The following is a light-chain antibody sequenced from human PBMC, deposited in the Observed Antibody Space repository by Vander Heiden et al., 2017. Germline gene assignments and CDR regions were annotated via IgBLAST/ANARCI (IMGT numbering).Light chain of an antibody. CDR3: QQSYSTPWT. CDR1: QTVSKY. Sequence: DILMTQSPSSLPASVGDRVTITCRASQTVSKYLNWYQQKPGKAPKLLMYVTSSLPGGVPSRFRGSGSGTDFTLTISSLQPEDFATYYCQQSYSTPWTFGQGTKVEIK. V-gene: IGKV1-39*01. J-gene: IGKJ1*01. CDR2: VTS.